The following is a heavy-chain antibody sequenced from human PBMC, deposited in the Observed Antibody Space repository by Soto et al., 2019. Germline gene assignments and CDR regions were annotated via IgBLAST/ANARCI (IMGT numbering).Heavy chain of an antibody. Sequence: QVQLVQSGAEVKKPGSSVKVSCKASGGTFSSYTISWVRQAPGQGLEWMGRIIPILGIANYAQKFQGRVTITADKSTSTAYMELSSLRSEDTAVYYCARALPTVAIYWYFDLWGRGTLVTVSS. CDR2: IIPILGIA. V-gene: IGHV1-69*02. D-gene: IGHD4-17*01. CDR1: GGTFSSYT. CDR3: ARALPTVAIYWYFDL. J-gene: IGHJ2*01.